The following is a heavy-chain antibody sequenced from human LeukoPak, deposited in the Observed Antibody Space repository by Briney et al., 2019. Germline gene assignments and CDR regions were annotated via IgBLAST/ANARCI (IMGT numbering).Heavy chain of an antibody. J-gene: IGHJ4*02. CDR3: ARALDLDYYDSSGFDY. D-gene: IGHD3-22*01. CDR2: IIPIFGTA. CDR1: GGTFSSYA. Sequence: SVKVSCKASGGTFSSYAISWVRQAPGQGLEWMGGIIPIFGTANYAQKFQGRVTITTDESTSTAYMELSSLRSEDTAVYYCARALDLDYYDSSGFDYWGQGTLVTVSS. V-gene: IGHV1-69*05.